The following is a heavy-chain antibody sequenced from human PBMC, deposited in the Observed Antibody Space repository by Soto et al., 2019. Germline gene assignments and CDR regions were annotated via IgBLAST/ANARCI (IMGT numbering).Heavy chain of an antibody. D-gene: IGHD6-19*01. CDR1: GFTFSSYG. Sequence: GGSLRLSCAASGFTFSSYGMHWVRQAPGKGLEWVAVISYDGSNKYYGDSVKGRFTISRDNSKNTLYLQMNSLRPEDTAVYYCAKDVKQFDYYYCYGMDVWGQGTTVTVSS. CDR2: ISYDGSNK. CDR3: AKDVKQFDYYYCYGMDV. V-gene: IGHV3-30*18. J-gene: IGHJ6*02.